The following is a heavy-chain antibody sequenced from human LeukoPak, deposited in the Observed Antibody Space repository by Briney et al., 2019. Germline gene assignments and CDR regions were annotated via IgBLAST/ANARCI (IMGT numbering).Heavy chain of an antibody. D-gene: IGHD3-10*01. V-gene: IGHV3-23*01. Sequence: GGSLRLSCAASGFTFSSYAMSWVRQAPGKGLEWVSAISGSGGSTYYADSVKGRFTISRDNAKNSLYLQMNSLRAEDTAVYYCARATNMVRGDYYFDYWGQGTLVTVSS. CDR1: GFTFSSYA. J-gene: IGHJ4*02. CDR3: ARATNMVRGDYYFDY. CDR2: ISGSGGST.